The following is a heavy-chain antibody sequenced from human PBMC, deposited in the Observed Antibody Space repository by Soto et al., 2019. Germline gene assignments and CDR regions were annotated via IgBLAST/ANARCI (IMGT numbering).Heavy chain of an antibody. CDR2: IKSKTDGGTT. D-gene: IGHD1-26*01. J-gene: IGHJ6*03. V-gene: IGHV3-15*01. CDR1: GFTFSNAW. CDR3: TTVPKPPGGYPQNYYYYYYMDV. Sequence: PGGSLRLSCAASGFTFSNAWMSWVRQAPGKGLEWVGRIKSKTDGGTTDYAAPVKGRFTISRDDSKNTLYLQMNSLKTEDTAVYYCTTVPKPPGGYPQNYYYYYYMDVRGKGTTVTVSS.